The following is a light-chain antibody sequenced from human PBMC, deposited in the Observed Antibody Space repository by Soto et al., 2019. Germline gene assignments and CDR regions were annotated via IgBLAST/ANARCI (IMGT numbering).Light chain of an antibody. CDR2: DAS. Sequence: EIVLTQSPATLSLSPGERATLSCRASQSVSSYLAWYQQKPGQAPRLLISDASNRATGIPARFSGSGSETDFTLTISSLEPGDFAVYYCQQRANWPLTFGQGTKLEIK. CDR3: QQRANWPLT. V-gene: IGKV3-11*01. CDR1: QSVSSY. J-gene: IGKJ2*01.